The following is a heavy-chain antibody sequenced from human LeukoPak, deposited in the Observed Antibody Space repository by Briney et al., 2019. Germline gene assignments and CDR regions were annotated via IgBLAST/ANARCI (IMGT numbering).Heavy chain of an antibody. CDR1: GNYW. CDR3: AKSMARYSGSYYELLTTLDY. Sequence: PGGSLRLSCAASGNYWMHWVRQAPGKGLVWVSHINSDGSWTSYADSVKGRFTISRDNSKNTLYLQMNSLRAEDTAVYYCAKSMARYSGSYYELLTTLDYWGQGTLVTVSS. V-gene: IGHV3-74*01. J-gene: IGHJ4*02. D-gene: IGHD1-26*01. CDR2: INSDGSWT.